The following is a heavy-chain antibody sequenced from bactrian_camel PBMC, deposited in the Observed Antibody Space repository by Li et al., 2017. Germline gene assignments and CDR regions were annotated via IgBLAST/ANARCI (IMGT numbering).Heavy chain of an antibody. Sequence: QAQLEESGGGTVQAGGSLILACTHSGFALDGSDMGWCRQTPGNEREVVATIRDVGPCYAGDVKGRFTFARDNSKTTVYLHMKSLKVEDTAVYYCGASAETSYGDSSCPEYRYSGRGTQVTVS. CDR1: GFALDGSD. V-gene: IGHV3S56*01. CDR3: GASAETSYGDSSCPEYRY. J-gene: IGHJ4*01. CDR2: IRDVGP. D-gene: IGHD1*01.